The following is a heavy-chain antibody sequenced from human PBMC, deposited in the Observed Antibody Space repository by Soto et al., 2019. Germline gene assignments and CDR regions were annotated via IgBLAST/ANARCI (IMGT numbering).Heavy chain of an antibody. D-gene: IGHD6-13*01. Sequence: PGESLKISCKASGYSFTSYWIGWVRHMPGKGLAWMGIIYPGDSDTRYSPSFQDQVTISADKSISTAYLQWSSLKASDTAMYYCARAPYRSGIAAAGGASDIWGQGIMVTV. V-gene: IGHV5-51*01. CDR3: ARAPYRSGIAAAGGASDI. CDR1: GYSFTSYW. CDR2: IYPGDSDT. J-gene: IGHJ3*02.